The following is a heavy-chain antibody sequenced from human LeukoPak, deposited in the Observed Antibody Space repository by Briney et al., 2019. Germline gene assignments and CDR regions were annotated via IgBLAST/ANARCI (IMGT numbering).Heavy chain of an antibody. CDR3: AREATGYYDSSGFLFDD. D-gene: IGHD3-22*01. CDR1: GFTFSSYW. V-gene: IGHV3-48*04. Sequence: GGSLRLSCAASGFTFSSYWMHWVRQAPGKGLEWVSFIDTSSTTMYYTDSVKGRFTISRDNAKNSLYLQMNSLRAEDTAVYYCAREATGYYDSSGFLFDDWSQGTLVTVSS. CDR2: IDTSSTTM. J-gene: IGHJ4*02.